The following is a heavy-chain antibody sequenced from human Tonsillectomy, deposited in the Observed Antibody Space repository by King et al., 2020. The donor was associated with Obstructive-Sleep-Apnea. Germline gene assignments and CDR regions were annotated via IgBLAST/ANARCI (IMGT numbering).Heavy chain of an antibody. J-gene: IGHJ5*02. V-gene: IGHV4-34*01. CDR2: INHSGST. D-gene: IGHD6-13*01. CDR3: ARGSGATAVNWFDP. CDR1: GGSFSDYY. Sequence: VQLQQWGAGLLKPSETLSLTCAVFGGSFSDYYWSWIRQPPGKGLEWIGEINHSGSTNYNPSLKSRVTISVDTSKNQFSLKLSSVTAADTAAYYWARGSGATAVNWFDPWGQGTLVTVSS.